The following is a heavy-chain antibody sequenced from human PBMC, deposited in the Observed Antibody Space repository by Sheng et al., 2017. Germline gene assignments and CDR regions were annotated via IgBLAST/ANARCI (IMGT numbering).Heavy chain of an antibody. J-gene: IGHJ4*01. CDR1: GYTFATYW. CDR3: ARITGNKFDY. D-gene: IGHD1-20*01. V-gene: IGHV5-51*06. CDR2: IYPGDSDT. Sequence: EVQLVQSGAEVKKPGESLKISCKSSGYTFATYWIGWVRQMPGKGLEWMGIIYPGDSDTRYSPSFEGQVTISADKSISTASLQWSSLKASDTAMYYCARITGNKFDYWAGTLVTVSA.